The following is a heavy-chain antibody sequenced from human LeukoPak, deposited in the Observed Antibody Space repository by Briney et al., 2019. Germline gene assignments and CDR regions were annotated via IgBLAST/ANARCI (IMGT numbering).Heavy chain of an antibody. CDR2: IRSTANGYAT. CDR1: GFTFSGSA. CDR3: TGNYYGSESYADFDY. D-gene: IGHD3-10*01. J-gene: IGHJ4*02. Sequence: GGSLRLSCAASGFTFSGSALHWVRQASGKGLEWVGRIRSTANGYATAYAASVKGRFTISRDDSKNTAYLQMDSLKTEDTAVYYCTGNYYGSESYADFDYWGQGTLVTVSS. V-gene: IGHV3-73*01.